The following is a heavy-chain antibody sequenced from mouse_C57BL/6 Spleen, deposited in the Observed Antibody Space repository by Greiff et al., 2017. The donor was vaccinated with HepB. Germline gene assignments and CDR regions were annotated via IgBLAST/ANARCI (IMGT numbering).Heavy chain of an antibody. J-gene: IGHJ1*03. D-gene: IGHD1-2*01. CDR3: ARRGITTASRYFDV. CDR2: IYPGDGDT. Sequence: QVQLKQSGPELVKPGASVKISCKASGYAFSSSWMNWVKQRPGKGLEWIGRIYPGDGDTNYNGKFKGKATLTADKSSSTADMQLSSLTSEDSAVYFCARRGITTASRYFDVWGTGTTVTVSS. CDR1: GYAFSSSW. V-gene: IGHV1-82*01.